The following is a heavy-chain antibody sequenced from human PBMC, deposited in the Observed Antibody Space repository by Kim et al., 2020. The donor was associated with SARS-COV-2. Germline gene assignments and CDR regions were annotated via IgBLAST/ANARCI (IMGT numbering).Heavy chain of an antibody. V-gene: IGHV3-74*01. D-gene: IGHD1-26*01. CDR1: GFPFSDYT. Sequence: GGSLRLSCAASGFPFSDYTMHWVRQAPGKGLMWVSRIISSGTTTTYAVSVRGRFTISSDNAKSTLHLQMNILATEATAVYYCVSSVQWGFDPWGQGILVTVSS. J-gene: IGHJ5*02. CDR3: VSSVQWGFDP. CDR2: IISSGTTT.